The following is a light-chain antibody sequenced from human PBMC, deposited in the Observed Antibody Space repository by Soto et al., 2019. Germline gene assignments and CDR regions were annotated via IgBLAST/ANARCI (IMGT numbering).Light chain of an antibody. CDR2: DVN. J-gene: IGLJ2*01. V-gene: IGLV2-14*03. CDR3: TSWTASTTMI. Sequence: QSVLTQPASVSGSPGQTITIPCTETSSDIGSYNFVSWYQQHPGKAPKLMLYDVNIRPSGVSNRFSGSKSGNTASLTISGLQAEDEADYYCTSWTASTTMIFGGGSKVTVL. CDR1: SSDIGSYNF.